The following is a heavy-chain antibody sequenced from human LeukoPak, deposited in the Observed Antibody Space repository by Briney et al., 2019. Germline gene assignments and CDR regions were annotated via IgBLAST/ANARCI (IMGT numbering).Heavy chain of an antibody. V-gene: IGHV3-21*01. J-gene: IGHJ4*02. CDR2: ISYLSSHV. D-gene: IGHD6-25*01. Sequence: AGGSLRLSCSASGYTFSDYDMNWVRQARGKGLEWVSSISYLSSHVYYGDSVKGRFSISRDNAKNSLYLQMNSLGAEDTAIYYCGRAFPPLRTSSAGDLWGQGILVTASS. CDR3: GRAFPPLRTSSAGDL. CDR1: GYTFSDYD.